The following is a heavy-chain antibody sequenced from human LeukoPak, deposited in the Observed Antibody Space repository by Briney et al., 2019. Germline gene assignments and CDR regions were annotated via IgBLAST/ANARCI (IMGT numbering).Heavy chain of an antibody. V-gene: IGHV1-46*01. D-gene: IGHD1-26*01. J-gene: IGHJ4*02. CDR3: ARDCREEYYFDY. CDR2: TNPSGGST. Sequence: ASVTVSCKASGYTFTSYYMHWVRQAPGQGLEWMGITNPSGGSTSYAQKFQGRVTMTRDTSTSTVYMELSSLRSEDTAVYYCARDCREEYYFDYWGQGTLVTVSS. CDR1: GYTFTSYY.